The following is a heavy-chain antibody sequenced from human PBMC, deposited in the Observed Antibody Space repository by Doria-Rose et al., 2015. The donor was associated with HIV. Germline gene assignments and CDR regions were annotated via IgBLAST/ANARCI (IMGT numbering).Heavy chain of an antibody. V-gene: IGHV4-31*03. Sequence: QVQLQESGPSLVKPSETLSLTCSVSGASVSSRGYYWNWIRQVPGKGLESLGYTYYTGTSDYSPSLKSRLNMAVDTSKNQFSLKLSFVTVADTAVYYCARMGSYRELDYWGQGAPVIVSA. CDR2: TYYTGTS. CDR1: GASVSSRGYY. J-gene: IGHJ4*02. CDR3: ARMGSYRELDY. D-gene: IGHD3-3*01.